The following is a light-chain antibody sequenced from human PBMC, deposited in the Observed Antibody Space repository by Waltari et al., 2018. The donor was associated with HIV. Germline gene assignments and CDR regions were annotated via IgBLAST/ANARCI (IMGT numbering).Light chain of an antibody. CDR1: SSDIGSYNL. J-gene: IGLJ2*01. CDR2: DVN. CDR3: SSYAGARGGV. Sequence: QSALTQPASVSESPGQSITISCSGTSSDIGSYNLVSWYQQHPGKAPKLIIYDVNKPPSGVSNRFSGSKSGNTASLTIPGLRAEDEADYYCSSYAGARGGVFGGGTKLTVL. V-gene: IGLV2-23*02.